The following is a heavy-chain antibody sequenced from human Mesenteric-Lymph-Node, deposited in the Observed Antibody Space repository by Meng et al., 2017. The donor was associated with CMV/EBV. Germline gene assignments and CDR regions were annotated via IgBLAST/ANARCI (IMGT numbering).Heavy chain of an antibody. V-gene: IGHV3-21*01. CDR3: ARDWGSSAWYNWFDP. CDR2: ISSSSSYM. Sequence: SGLTFSSYAMSWVRQAPGKGLEWVSSISSSSSYMYYADSVKGRCTISRDNAKNSLYLQMNSLRAEDTAVYYCARDWGSSAWYNWFDPWGQGTLVTVSS. J-gene: IGHJ5*02. D-gene: IGHD6-19*01. CDR1: GLTFSSYA.